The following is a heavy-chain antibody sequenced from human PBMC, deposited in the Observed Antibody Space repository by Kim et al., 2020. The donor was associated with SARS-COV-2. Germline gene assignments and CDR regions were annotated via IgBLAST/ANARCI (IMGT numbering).Heavy chain of an antibody. CDR1: GFTFDNYA. D-gene: IGHD7-27*01. CDR3: AKKPQSWANWYYFDS. Sequence: GGSLRLSCAASGFTFDNYAMNWVRQAPGKGLEWVASISGSGHDTYYANSVEGRFTISRDNSKNTLFLQMSSLRAEDTALYYCAKKPQSWANWYYFDSWGQGTLATVSS. CDR2: ISGSGHDT. V-gene: IGHV3-23*01. J-gene: IGHJ4*02.